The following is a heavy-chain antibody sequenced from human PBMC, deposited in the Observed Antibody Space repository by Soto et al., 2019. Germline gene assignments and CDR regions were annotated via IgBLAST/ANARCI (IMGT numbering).Heavy chain of an antibody. CDR3: ARHRYVDTAMVRRNWFDP. V-gene: IGHV4-39*01. CDR2: IYYSGST. CDR1: GGSISSSSYY. Sequence: SETLSLTCTVSGGSISSSSYYWGWIRQPPGKGLEWIGSIYYSGSTYYNPSLKSRVTISVDTSKNQFSLKLSSVTAADTAVYYCARHRYVDTAMVRRNWFDPWRQGTLVTVSS. J-gene: IGHJ5*02. D-gene: IGHD5-18*01.